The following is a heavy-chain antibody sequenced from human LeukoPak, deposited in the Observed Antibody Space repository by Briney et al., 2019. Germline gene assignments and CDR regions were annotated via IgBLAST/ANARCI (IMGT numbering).Heavy chain of an antibody. V-gene: IGHV1-46*01. D-gene: IGHD3-10*01. CDR2: ISPSGGST. Sequence: ASVKVSCKAFGYTFTSNYMHWVRQAPGQGPEWMGVISPSGGSTTYAQKLQDRVTMTTDTSTKTACLELRSLRSDDTAVYYCARCGTYYYASGSPSGAFDIWGQGTKVTVSS. CDR1: GYTFTSNY. CDR3: ARCGTYYYASGSPSGAFDI. J-gene: IGHJ3*02.